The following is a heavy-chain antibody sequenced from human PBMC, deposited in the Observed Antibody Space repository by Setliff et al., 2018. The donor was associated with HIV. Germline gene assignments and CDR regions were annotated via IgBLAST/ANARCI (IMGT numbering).Heavy chain of an antibody. J-gene: IGHJ4*02. CDR2: ISHSGST. CDR1: GYSISSAYY. V-gene: IGHV4-38-2*02. CDR3: SNWNTTVDADS. D-gene: IGHD1-1*01. Sequence: SETLSLPCTVSGYSISSAYYWGWIRHPPGKGLEWIGNISHSGSTYYNPSPKSRVIISVDTSKNQFSLKLRPVTAADTAVYYCSNWNTTVDADSWGQGTLVTVSS.